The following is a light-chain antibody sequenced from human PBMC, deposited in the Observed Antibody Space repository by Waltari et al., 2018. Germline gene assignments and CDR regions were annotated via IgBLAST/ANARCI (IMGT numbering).Light chain of an antibody. Sequence: HSVLTQPPSVSGAPGQRVTIPCTGSGSNIGAGYDVHWYQQLPRAAPKLLIYGSTTRPLGVPDRFFGSTSGTSASLTITGLQAEDEADYYCQSYDTSLSVVFGGGT. CDR3: QSYDTSLSVV. CDR1: GSNIGAGYD. CDR2: GST. J-gene: IGLJ3*02. V-gene: IGLV1-40*01.